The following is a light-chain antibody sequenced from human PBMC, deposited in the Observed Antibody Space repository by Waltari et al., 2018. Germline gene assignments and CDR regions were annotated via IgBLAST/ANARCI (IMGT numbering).Light chain of an antibody. J-gene: IGKJ4*01. CDR1: QSVSSNY. CDR2: DAS. CDR3: QQYGNSPVT. Sequence: EIVLTQPPGTLSLSPGERATLSCRASQSVSSNYLAWYQQKPGQAPRLLIYDASKRATGIADRFSGSGSGTHFTLTISRLEPEDFAVFYCQQYGNSPVTFGGGTKVEIK. V-gene: IGKV3-20*01.